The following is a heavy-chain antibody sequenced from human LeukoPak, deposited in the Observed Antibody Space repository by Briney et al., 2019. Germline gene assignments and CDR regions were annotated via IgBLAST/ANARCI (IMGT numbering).Heavy chain of an antibody. CDR1: GGSISSYY. Sequence: SETLSLTCTVSGGSISSYYWSWIRQPPGKGLEWIACISYSGSTKYNPSLKSRVTISVDASKNQLSLKLSSVTAADTAVYYCAREPGFDSSGYLNWFDPWGQGTLVTVSS. V-gene: IGHV4-59*01. D-gene: IGHD3-22*01. CDR2: ISYSGST. CDR3: AREPGFDSSGYLNWFDP. J-gene: IGHJ5*02.